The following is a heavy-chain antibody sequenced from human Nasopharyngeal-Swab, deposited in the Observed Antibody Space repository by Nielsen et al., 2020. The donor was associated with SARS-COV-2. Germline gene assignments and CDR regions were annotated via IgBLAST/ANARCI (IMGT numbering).Heavy chain of an antibody. Sequence: GESLKISCAASGFTFRSYRMNWVRQAPGKGLEWVSTINSNSSYKYYADSVKGRFTISRDNAKNSLYLQMNSLRAEDTAVYYCARAGIAGDNWFDPWGQGTLVTVSS. V-gene: IGHV3-21*01. CDR2: INSNSSYK. CDR3: ARAGIAGDNWFDP. J-gene: IGHJ5*02. D-gene: IGHD6-13*01. CDR1: GFTFRSYR.